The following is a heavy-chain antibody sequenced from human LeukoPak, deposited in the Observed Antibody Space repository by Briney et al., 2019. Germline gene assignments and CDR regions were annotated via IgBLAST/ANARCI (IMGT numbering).Heavy chain of an antibody. CDR3: ARDQGGYYDSRRGLKSDNWFDP. CDR2: IYHSGST. V-gene: IGHV4-30-2*01. CDR1: GGSLSGGGNS. D-gene: IGHD3-22*01. J-gene: IGHJ5*02. Sequence: SQTLSLTCAVSGGSLSGGGNSWGWIRQPRGKGLEWIGYIYHSGSTYYKPSLESRVTISIVKFKDQLSLKLSSVTAADTAGYYSARDQGGYYDSRRGLKSDNWFDPWGQGILVTVSS.